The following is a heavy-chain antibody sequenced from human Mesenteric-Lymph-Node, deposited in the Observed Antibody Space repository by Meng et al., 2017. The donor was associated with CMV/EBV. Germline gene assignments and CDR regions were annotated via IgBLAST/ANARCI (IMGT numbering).Heavy chain of an antibody. CDR3: ARDTLTYSYGPGWIDP. CDR1: GGSISSGWLY. J-gene: IGHJ5*02. D-gene: IGHD3-10*01. Sequence: QLRLQDPVPRIVNPSEPRFLKVTVSGGSISSGWLYWGWIRQPAGKGLECIGSIFYSGSAHYNPALESRVTISIDKSKNEFFLNLGSVTAADTAMYFCARDTLTYSYGPGWIDPWGQGTLVTVSS. CDR2: IFYSGSA. V-gene: IGHV4-39*02.